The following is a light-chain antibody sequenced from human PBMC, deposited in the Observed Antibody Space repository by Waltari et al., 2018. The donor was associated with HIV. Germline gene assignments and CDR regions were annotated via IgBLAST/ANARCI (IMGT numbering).Light chain of an antibody. CDR1: AGVVNRGRF. J-gene: IGLJ2*01. CDR2: DSN. Sequence: QPVLTQETSLTVSPGGPVILTCASSAGVVNRGRFSSWFQQRPGQAPKTLIFDSNNRYSWTPARFTGSFLWGKAALTLTGAQPEDDADYYCLLSYDGDVVFGGGTKLTVL. V-gene: IGLV7-46*01. CDR3: LLSYDGDVV.